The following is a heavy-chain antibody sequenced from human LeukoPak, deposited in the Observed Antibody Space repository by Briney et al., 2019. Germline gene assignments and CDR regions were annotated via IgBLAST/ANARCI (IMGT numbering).Heavy chain of an antibody. CDR1: GYSFNNYA. J-gene: IGHJ4*02. CDR3: AAAGTLHFDY. V-gene: IGHV1-3*01. Sequence: ASVTVSYKDSGYSFNNYAMHWVRQAPGQRLEWMGWINVGNGNTKYSQKFQGRVTITSDTSASTAYMQLSSLRSEDTAVYYCAAAGTLHFDYWGQGTLVTVSS. D-gene: IGHD6-13*01. CDR2: INVGNGNT.